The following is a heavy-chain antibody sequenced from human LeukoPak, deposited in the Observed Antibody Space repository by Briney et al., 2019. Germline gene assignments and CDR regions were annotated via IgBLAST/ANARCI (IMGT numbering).Heavy chain of an antibody. Sequence: GESLKISCKGSGYRFTNYWIGWVRQMPGKGLEWMGITYPGDSETRYSPSFQGQVTISADKSISTAYLQWSSLKASDTAMYYCARPGPYDSSGYYFGYWGQGTLVTVSS. J-gene: IGHJ4*02. D-gene: IGHD3-22*01. CDR3: ARPGPYDSSGYYFGY. CDR2: TYPGDSET. V-gene: IGHV5-51*01. CDR1: GYRFTNYW.